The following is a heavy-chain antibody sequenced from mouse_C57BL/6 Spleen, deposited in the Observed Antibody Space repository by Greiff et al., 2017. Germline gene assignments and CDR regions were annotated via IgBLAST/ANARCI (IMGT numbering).Heavy chain of an antibody. Sequence: EVKLMESEGGLVQPGSSMKISCTASGFTFSDYYMAWVRQVPEKGLEWVANINYDGSSTYYLDSLKSRFIISRDNAKNILYLQMSSLKSEDTATYYCARGDWDWYFDYWGQGTTLTVSS. CDR2: INYDGSST. J-gene: IGHJ2*01. D-gene: IGHD4-1*01. CDR1: GFTFSDYY. V-gene: IGHV5-16*01. CDR3: ARGDWDWYFDY.